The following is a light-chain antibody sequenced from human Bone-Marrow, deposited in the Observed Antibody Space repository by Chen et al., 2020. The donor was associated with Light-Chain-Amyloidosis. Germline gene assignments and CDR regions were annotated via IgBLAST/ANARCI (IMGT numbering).Light chain of an antibody. V-gene: IGLV2-14*01. CDR1: SSDVGGDNH. CDR3: SSYTITNTLV. Sequence: QSALTQPASVSGSPGQSITIPRTGTSSDVGGDNHVSWYQQHPDKAPKLMIYKVTNRPSWVPDRCSGSKSDNTASLTISGLQTEDEADYFCSSYTITNTLVFGSGTRVTVL. J-gene: IGLJ1*01. CDR2: KVT.